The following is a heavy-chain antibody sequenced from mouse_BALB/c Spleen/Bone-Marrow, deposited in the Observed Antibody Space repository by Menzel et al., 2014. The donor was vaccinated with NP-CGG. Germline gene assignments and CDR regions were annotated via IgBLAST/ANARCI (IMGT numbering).Heavy chain of an antibody. V-gene: IGHV1-9*01. CDR1: GYTFXSYW. Sequence: VQLQESGAELMKPGASVKISCKATGYTFXSYWIEWVKQRPGHGLEWIGEILPGSGIANYNEKFKGKATFTADTSSNTAYMQLGSLTSEDSAVYYCARSPYWGQGTLVTVSA. CDR2: ILPGSGIA. CDR3: ARSPY. J-gene: IGHJ3*01.